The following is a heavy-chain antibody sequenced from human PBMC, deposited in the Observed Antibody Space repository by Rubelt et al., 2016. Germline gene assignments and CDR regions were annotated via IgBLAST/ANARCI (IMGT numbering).Heavy chain of an antibody. Sequence: QVQLVQSGAEVKKPGASVKVSCKASGYTFTSYYMHWVRQAPGQGLEWMGIINPSGGSTSYAQKLQGRVTMTRDTATSTGYMELSSLRSEDTAVYYCARSPRYDFEDNWFDPWGQGTLVTVSS. CDR3: ARSPRYDFEDNWFDP. V-gene: IGHV1-46*04. J-gene: IGHJ5*02. D-gene: IGHD3-3*01. CDR1: GYTFTSYY. CDR2: INPSGGST.